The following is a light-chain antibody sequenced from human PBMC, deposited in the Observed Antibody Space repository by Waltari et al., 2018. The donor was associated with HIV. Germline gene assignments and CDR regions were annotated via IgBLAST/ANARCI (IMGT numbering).Light chain of an antibody. V-gene: IGKV4-1*01. J-gene: IGKJ4*01. CDR3: QQYYSTPLA. CDR1: QSVLYNSNNKNY. CDR2: WAS. Sequence: DIVMTQSPDSLAVSLAARAPTHCTSSQSVLYNSNNKNYLAWYLQKPGQPPKLLIYWASTRESGVPDRFSGSGSGTDFTLTISSLQAEDVAVYYCQQYYSTPLAFGGGTKVEIK.